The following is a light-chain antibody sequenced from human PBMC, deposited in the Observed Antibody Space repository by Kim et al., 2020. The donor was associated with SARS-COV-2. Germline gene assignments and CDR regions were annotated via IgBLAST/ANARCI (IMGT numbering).Light chain of an antibody. J-gene: IGLJ3*02. CDR3: SSRDTTNSHVV. V-gene: IGLV3-19*01. CDR1: SLTTSY. Sequence: LGQTVKITCHGDSLTTSYATWYQQKPGQAPVLVLYGKDNRPSGIPDRFSGSSSSNTGSLTITGAQAEDEADYYCSSRDTTNSHVVFGGGTQLTVL. CDR2: GKD.